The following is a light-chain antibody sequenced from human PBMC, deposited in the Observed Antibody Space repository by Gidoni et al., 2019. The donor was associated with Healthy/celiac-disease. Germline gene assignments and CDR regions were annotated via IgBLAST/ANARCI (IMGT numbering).Light chain of an antibody. CDR2: EGS. J-gene: IGLJ3*02. CDR1: SSDVGSYNL. CDR3: CSYAGSTV. Sequence: QSALTQPASVSGSPGQSITICCTGTSSDVGSYNLVSWYQQHPGKAPIPMIYEGSKRPSGVSNRFSGSKSGNTASLTISGLQAEDEADYYCCSYAGSTVFGGGTKLTVL. V-gene: IGLV2-23*01.